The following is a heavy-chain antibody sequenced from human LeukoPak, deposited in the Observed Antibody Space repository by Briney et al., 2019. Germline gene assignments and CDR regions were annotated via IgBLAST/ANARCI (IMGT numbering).Heavy chain of an antibody. V-gene: IGHV3-53*01. Sequence: PGGSLRLSCVVSGFTLSSDWMSWVRQAPGKGLEWVSVIHSGGTTYYADSVKGRFTISRDNSRNTLYLQMNSLRAEDTAVYYCARGRVTYSGYDFPYYFDYWGQGTLVTVSS. D-gene: IGHD5-12*01. J-gene: IGHJ4*02. CDR1: GFTLSSDW. CDR2: IHSGGTT. CDR3: ARGRVTYSGYDFPYYFDY.